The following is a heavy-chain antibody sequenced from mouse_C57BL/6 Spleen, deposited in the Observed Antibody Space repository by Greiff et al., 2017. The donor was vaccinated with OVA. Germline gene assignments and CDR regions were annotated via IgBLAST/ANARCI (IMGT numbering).Heavy chain of an antibody. Sequence: EVQLQQSGPELVKPGASVKISCKASGYTFTDYYMNWVKQSHGKSLEWIGDINPNNGGTSYNQKFKGKATLTVDKSSSTAYMELRSLTSEDSAVYYCARDTTVYYFDYWGQGTTLTVSS. CDR3: ARDTTVYYFDY. CDR1: GYTFTDYY. V-gene: IGHV1-26*01. CDR2: INPNNGGT. D-gene: IGHD1-1*01. J-gene: IGHJ2*01.